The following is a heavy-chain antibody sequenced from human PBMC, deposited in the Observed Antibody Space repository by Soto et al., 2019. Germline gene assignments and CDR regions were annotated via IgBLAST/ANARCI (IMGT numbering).Heavy chain of an antibody. CDR3: ARGRVYCSGGSCYGPPDV. CDR2: IYYSGST. J-gene: IGHJ6*02. CDR1: GVSVSSGSYY. V-gene: IGHV4-61*01. Sequence: PSETLSLTCTVSGVSVSSGSYYWSWIRQPPGKGLEWIGYIYYSGSTNYNPSLKSRVTISVDTSKNQFSLKLSSVTAADTAVYYCARGRVYCSGGSCYGPPDVWGQGTTVTSP. D-gene: IGHD2-15*01.